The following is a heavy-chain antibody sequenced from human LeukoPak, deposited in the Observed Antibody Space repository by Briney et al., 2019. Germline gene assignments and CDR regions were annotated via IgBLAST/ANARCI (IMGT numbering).Heavy chain of an antibody. CDR3: ARGGFGYVYFDY. V-gene: IGHV3-7*01. CDR2: IKGDGSEK. Sequence: RRIRKDTGKGVEWVAHIKGDGSEKYSVDSVKGRFTISRDNAKSSLYLQMNSLRAEDPALYYCARGGFGYVYFDYWGQGSLVTVSS. J-gene: IGHJ4*02. D-gene: IGHD2-8*01.